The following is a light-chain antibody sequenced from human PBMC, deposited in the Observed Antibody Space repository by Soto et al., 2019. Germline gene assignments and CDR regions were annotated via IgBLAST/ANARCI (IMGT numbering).Light chain of an antibody. J-gene: IGKJ1*01. Sequence: DIQMTQSPSTLSASVGDRVTITCRASQTISNWVAWYQHKPGKAPKLLIYRASDLETGVPSRFSATGSGTEFTLTISSLQPDDFASYYCQQYDTHWTFGQGTKVDIK. CDR3: QQYDTHWT. CDR2: RAS. CDR1: QTISNW. V-gene: IGKV1-5*03.